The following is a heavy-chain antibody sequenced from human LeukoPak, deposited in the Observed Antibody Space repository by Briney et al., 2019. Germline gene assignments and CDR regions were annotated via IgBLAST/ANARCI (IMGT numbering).Heavy chain of an antibody. J-gene: IGHJ4*02. Sequence: GGSLRLSCAASGSTFSSYAMSWVRQIPGKGLEWVSAISGSGGSTYYADSVKGRFSISRDNSKNTLYLQLNSLRAEDTAVYYCAKEKVGYCSSTSCFDGYDYWGQGTLVTVSS. CDR2: ISGSGGST. CDR3: AKEKVGYCSSTSCFDGYDY. D-gene: IGHD2-2*01. V-gene: IGHV3-23*01. CDR1: GSTFSSYA.